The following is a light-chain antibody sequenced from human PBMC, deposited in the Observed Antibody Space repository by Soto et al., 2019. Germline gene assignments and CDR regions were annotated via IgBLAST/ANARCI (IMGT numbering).Light chain of an antibody. V-gene: IGKV3-20*01. CDR3: QQYGSSPT. J-gene: IGKJ5*01. Sequence: EIVWTQSPGTRSLSPGERATLSCRASQSVSSSYLAGYQQKPGQAPRLLIYGASSRATGIPDRFSGSGSGTDFTLTISRLEPEDFAVYYCQQYGSSPTFGQGTRLEIK. CDR2: GAS. CDR1: QSVSSSY.